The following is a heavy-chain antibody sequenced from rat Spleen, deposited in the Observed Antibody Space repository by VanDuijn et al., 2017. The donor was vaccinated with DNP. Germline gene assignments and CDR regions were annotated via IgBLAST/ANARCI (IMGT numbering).Heavy chain of an antibody. J-gene: IGHJ2*01. CDR1: GYSITSNYK. CDR2: INNAGNT. V-gene: IGHV3-3*01. D-gene: IGHD5-1*01. CDR3: AIQLGVFDY. Sequence: EVQLQESGPGLVKPSQSLSLTCSVTGYSITSNYKWSWIRKFPGNKLEWMGYINNAGNTNYNPSLKSRFSITRDTSKNQFFLQVNSVGTEDTAKYYCAIQLGVFDYWGQGVMVTVSS.